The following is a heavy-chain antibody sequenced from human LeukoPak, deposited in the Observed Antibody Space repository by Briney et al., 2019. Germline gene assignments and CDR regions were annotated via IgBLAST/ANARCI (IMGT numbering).Heavy chain of an antibody. Sequence: SETLSLTCTVSGGSISSSYYYWGWVRQPPGKGLEGVVSLYYSGWSTYYNPSLKSRVTISVDTSKNQFSLKLNSVTAADTAVYYCARLGCSSASCYPGNWGQGTLVTVSS. D-gene: IGHD2-2*01. V-gene: IGHV4-39*01. CDR1: GGSISSSYYY. CDR2: LYYSGWST. CDR3: ARLGCSSASCYPGN. J-gene: IGHJ4*02.